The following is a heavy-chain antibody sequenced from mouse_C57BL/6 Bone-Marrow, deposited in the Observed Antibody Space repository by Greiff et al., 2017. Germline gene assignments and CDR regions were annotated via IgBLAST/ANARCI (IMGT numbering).Heavy chain of an antibody. CDR1: GYTFTSYW. Sequence: VQLQQSGAELVKPGASVKLSCKASGYTFTSYWMHWVKQRPGQGLEWIGMIHPNSGSTYYNEKVKGKATLTVDKSSSTAYMLLSSLTSEDSAVYFCADFYGFDYWGQGTTLTVAS. V-gene: IGHV1-64*01. J-gene: IGHJ2*01. D-gene: IGHD1-1*01. CDR3: ADFYGFDY. CDR2: IHPNSGST.